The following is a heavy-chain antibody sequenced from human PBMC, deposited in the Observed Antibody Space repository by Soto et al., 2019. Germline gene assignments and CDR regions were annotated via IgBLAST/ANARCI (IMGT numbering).Heavy chain of an antibody. CDR1: GFTFFAYW. Sequence: EVQLVESGGGLVQPGGSLRLSCAASGFTFFAYWIHWVRQVPGKGLVWVSRINSDGSHTSYADSVRGRFTISRDNSKNTVYLQMNSLTAEETAVYYCAKEGANGDYAGENWSDSWDQGSLVTAS. D-gene: IGHD4-17*01. CDR2: INSDGSHT. J-gene: IGHJ5*01. CDR3: AKEGANGDYAGENWSDS. V-gene: IGHV3-74*01.